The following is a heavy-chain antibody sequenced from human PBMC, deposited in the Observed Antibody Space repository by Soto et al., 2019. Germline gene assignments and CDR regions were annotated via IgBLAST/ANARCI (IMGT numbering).Heavy chain of an antibody. J-gene: IGHJ6*02. CDR1: GYTFTSYY. D-gene: IGHD3-22*01. Sequence: ASVKVSCKASGYTFTSYYMHWVRQAPGQGLEWMGIINPSGGSTSYAQKFQGRVTMTRDTSTSTVYMELSSLRSEDTAVYYCARDPYSSGYLYYYVYGMDVWGQGTTVTVSS. V-gene: IGHV1-46*01. CDR3: ARDPYSSGYLYYYVYGMDV. CDR2: INPSGGST.